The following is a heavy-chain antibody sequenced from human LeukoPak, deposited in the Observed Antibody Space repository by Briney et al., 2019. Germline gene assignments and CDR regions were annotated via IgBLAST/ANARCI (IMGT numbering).Heavy chain of an antibody. CDR2: ITGNGGST. CDR1: GFTFSTYA. D-gene: IGHD6-19*01. Sequence: GGSLRLSCAASGFTFSTYAMTWVRQAPGKGLDWVSGITGNGGSTYYADSVKGRFTISRDNSKNTRYLQMDSLRAEDTAIYYYAKESSQWLVPYWGRGTLVTVSS. J-gene: IGHJ4*02. V-gene: IGHV3-23*01. CDR3: AKESSQWLVPY.